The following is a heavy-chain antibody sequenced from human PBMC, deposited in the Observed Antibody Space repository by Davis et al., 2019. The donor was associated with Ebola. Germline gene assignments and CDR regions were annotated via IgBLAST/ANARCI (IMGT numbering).Heavy chain of an antibody. D-gene: IGHD3-3*01. CDR1: GFTFGDDY. V-gene: IGHV3-11*01. CDR2: ITSSGSTA. CDR3: AKSGLSFGVVKYHYGMDV. J-gene: IGHJ6*04. Sequence: GESLKISCAASGFTFGDDYMSWIRQAPRKGLEWVSYITSSGSTANYADSVKGRFTISRDNSKKTLYLQMNSLRAEDTAVYYCAKSGLSFGVVKYHYGMDVWGKGTTVTVSS.